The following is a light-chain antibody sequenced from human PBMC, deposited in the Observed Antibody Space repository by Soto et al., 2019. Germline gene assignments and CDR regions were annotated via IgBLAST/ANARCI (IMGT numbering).Light chain of an antibody. CDR3: AAWDDSLNAWV. V-gene: IGLV1-44*01. Sequence: QSVLTQPPSASGTPGQRVTISCCGSSSNIGSNTVNWYHQLPGTAPKLLIFSNNQRPSGVPDRFSGSKSGTSASLAISGLQSEDEADYYCAAWDDSLNAWVFGGGTKLTVL. CDR2: SNN. J-gene: IGLJ3*02. CDR1: SSNIGSNT.